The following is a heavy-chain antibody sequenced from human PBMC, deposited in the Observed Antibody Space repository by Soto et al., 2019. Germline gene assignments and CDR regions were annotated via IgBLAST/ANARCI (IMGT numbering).Heavy chain of an antibody. D-gene: IGHD3-22*01. J-gene: IGHJ5*02. CDR3: ARESYDDSGYYSRWFDP. CDR2: IYYSGST. CDR1: GGSVRSDYYY. V-gene: IGHV4-61*01. Sequence: PSETLSLTCTVSGGSVRSDYYYWSWIRQPPGKGLEWIGYIYYSGSTYYNPSLQSRVTISLDTPKNQFSLKLNSVTAADTAVYYCARESYDDSGYYSRWFDPWGRGAQVTVSS.